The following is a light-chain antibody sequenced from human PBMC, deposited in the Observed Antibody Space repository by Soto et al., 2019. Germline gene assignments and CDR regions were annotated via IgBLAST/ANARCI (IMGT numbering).Light chain of an antibody. CDR1: SSDVGNYKY. CDR3: FSYTSSGTYV. Sequence: SVPTHPASVSRSPGQSINISCTGTSSDVGNYKYVSWYQQHPGKAPKLMIYEVSNRPSGVSNRFSGSKSGNTASLTISRLQAEDETDYYCFSYTSSGTYVFGTGTKVTVL. CDR2: EVS. J-gene: IGLJ1*01. V-gene: IGLV2-14*01.